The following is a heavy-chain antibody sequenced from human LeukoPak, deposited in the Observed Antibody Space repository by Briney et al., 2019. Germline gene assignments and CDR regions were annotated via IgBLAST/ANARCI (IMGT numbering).Heavy chain of an antibody. J-gene: IGHJ4*02. D-gene: IGHD3-16*01. CDR3: AREGGSPNLYYFDY. CDR1: GGSISSYY. CDR2: IYYSGST. V-gene: IGHV4-59*01. Sequence: SETLSLTCTVSGGSISSYYWGWIRQPPGKGLEWIGYIYYSGSTNYNPSLKSRVTISVDTSKNQFSLKLSSVTAADTAVYYCAREGGSPNLYYFDYWGQGTLVTVSS.